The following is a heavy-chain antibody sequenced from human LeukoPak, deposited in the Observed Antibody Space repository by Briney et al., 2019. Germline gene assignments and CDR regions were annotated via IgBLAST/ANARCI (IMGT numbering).Heavy chain of an antibody. Sequence: ASVKVSCKASGYTYTSYDINWVRQATGQGLEWMGWMNPNSGNTGYAQKFQGRVTMTRNTSISTAYMELSSLRSEDTAVYYCARGLYRGVAATSAYWGQGTLVTVSS. CDR3: ARGLYRGVAATSAY. V-gene: IGHV1-8*01. CDR1: GYTYTSYD. D-gene: IGHD2-15*01. J-gene: IGHJ4*02. CDR2: MNPNSGNT.